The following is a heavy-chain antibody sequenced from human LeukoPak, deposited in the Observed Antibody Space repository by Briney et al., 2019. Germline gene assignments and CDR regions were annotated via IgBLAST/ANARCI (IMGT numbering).Heavy chain of an antibody. Sequence: GGSLRLSCAASGFTFDDYGMSWVRQAPGKGLEWVSGINWNGGSTGYADSVKGRFTISRDNAKNSLYLQMNSLRAEDTALYYCARGRRWLVDPKLDYWGQGTLVTVSS. CDR1: GFTFDDYG. V-gene: IGHV3-20*04. J-gene: IGHJ4*02. CDR2: INWNGGST. D-gene: IGHD6-19*01. CDR3: ARGRRWLVDPKLDY.